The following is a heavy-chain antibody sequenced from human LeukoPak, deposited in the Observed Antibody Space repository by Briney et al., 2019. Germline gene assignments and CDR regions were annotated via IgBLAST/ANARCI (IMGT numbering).Heavy chain of an antibody. CDR3: ARALTVTIDYYYYMDV. CDR1: GYSFTSYW. V-gene: IGHV5-51*01. Sequence: GESLKISCKGSGYSFTSYWIGWVRQMPGKGLEWMGIIYPGDSDTRYSPSFQGQVTISADKSISTAYLQWSSLKASDTAMYYCARALTVTIDYYYYMDVWGKGTTVTVSS. CDR2: IYPGDSDT. J-gene: IGHJ6*03. D-gene: IGHD4-17*01.